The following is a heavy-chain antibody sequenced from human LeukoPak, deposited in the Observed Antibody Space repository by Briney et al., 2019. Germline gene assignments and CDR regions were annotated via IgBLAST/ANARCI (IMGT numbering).Heavy chain of an antibody. V-gene: IGHV1-2*02. Sequence: ASVKVSCKASGYTFTGYYMHWVRQAPGQGLEWMGWINPNSGGTNYAQKFQGRVTMTRDTSISTAYMELSRLRSDDTAVYYCARDPHDYVWGSYKDYYYGMDVWGQGTTVTVSS. CDR3: ARDPHDYVWGSYKDYYYGMDV. D-gene: IGHD3-16*01. CDR2: INPNSGGT. CDR1: GYTFTGYY. J-gene: IGHJ6*02.